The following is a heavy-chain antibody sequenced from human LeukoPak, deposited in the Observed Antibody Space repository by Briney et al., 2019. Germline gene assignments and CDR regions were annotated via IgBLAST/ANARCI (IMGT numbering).Heavy chain of an antibody. J-gene: IGHJ4*02. V-gene: IGHV4-31*03. D-gene: IGHD3-22*01. Sequence: SETLSLTCTVSGGSISSGGYYWSWLRQHPGKGLEWIGYIYYSGSTYYNPSLKSRVTISVDTSKNQFSLKLSSVTAADTAVYCCAREVMYYYDSSGYFDYWGQGTLVTVSS. CDR2: IYYSGST. CDR1: GGSISSGGYY. CDR3: AREVMYYYDSSGYFDY.